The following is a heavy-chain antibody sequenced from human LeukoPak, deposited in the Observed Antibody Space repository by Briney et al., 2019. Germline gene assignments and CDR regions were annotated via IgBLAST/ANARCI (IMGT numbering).Heavy chain of an antibody. J-gene: IGHJ3*02. V-gene: IGHV3-23*01. CDR1: GLTFSSYG. Sequence: GRSLRLSCAASGLTFSSYGMSWVRQVPGKGLEWVSAINNNGDDTYYADSVKGRFTISRDNSKNTLYLQMNSLRAEDTAVYYCAKGFTYYYDSGDAFDIWGQGTMVTVSS. CDR3: AKGFTYYYDSGDAFDI. D-gene: IGHD3-22*01. CDR2: INNNGDDT.